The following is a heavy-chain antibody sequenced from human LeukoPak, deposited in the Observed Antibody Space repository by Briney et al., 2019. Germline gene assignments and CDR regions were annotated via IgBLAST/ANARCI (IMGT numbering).Heavy chain of an antibody. CDR2: ISYSGYT. J-gene: IGHJ2*01. CDR3: ARQSSWGLATWYFDL. Sequence: SETLSLTCTVSGGSINRYYWSWIRQPPGKGLEWIGYISYSGYTNYNPSLKSQVTMSVDTSKNQFSLKLSSVTAADTAVYYCARQSSWGLATWYFDLWGRGTLVTVSS. D-gene: IGHD3-16*01. CDR1: GGSINRYY. V-gene: IGHV4-59*08.